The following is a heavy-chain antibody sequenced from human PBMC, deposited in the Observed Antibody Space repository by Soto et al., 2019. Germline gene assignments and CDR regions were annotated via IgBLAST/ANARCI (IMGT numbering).Heavy chain of an antibody. V-gene: IGHV4-4*02. CDR2: IYHSGST. J-gene: IGHJ4*02. CDR3: ARAAMGGSSWPFDY. CDR1: GGSISSSNW. Sequence: QVQLQESGPGLVKPSGTLSLTCAVSGGSISSSNWWSWVRQPPGKGLEWIGEIYHSGSTNYNPSLKSRVTIDKSKNQFSLKLSSGTAADTAVYYCARAAMGGSSWPFDYWGQGTLVTVSS. D-gene: IGHD6-13*01.